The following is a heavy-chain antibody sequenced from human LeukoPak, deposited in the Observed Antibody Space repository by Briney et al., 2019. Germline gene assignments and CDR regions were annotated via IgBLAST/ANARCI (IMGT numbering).Heavy chain of an antibody. Sequence: PGVCLRLSCAASGFTFSSFAMSRVRQAPGKGLEWVTAISGSGGSTYYADSVKGRFTISRDNSKNTLYLQMNSLRAEDTAVYYCAKAPIHKSVFDAFDIWGQGTMVTVSS. CDR3: AKAPIHKSVFDAFDI. V-gene: IGHV3-23*01. D-gene: IGHD3-10*01. CDR1: GFTFSSFA. J-gene: IGHJ3*02. CDR2: ISGSGGST.